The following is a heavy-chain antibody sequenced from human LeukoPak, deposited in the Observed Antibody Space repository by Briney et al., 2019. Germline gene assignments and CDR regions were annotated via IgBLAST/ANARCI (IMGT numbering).Heavy chain of an antibody. CDR3: AREDGSSGWYYFDY. CDR1: GFTFSDYY. V-gene: IGHV3-74*01. D-gene: IGHD6-19*01. J-gene: IGHJ4*02. Sequence: GGSLRLSCAASGFTFSDYYMSWIRQAPGKGLVWVSRINSDGSSTNYADSVKGRFTISRDNAKNTLYLQVNSLRAEDTAVYYCAREDGSSGWYYFDYWGQGTLVTVSS. CDR2: INSDGSST.